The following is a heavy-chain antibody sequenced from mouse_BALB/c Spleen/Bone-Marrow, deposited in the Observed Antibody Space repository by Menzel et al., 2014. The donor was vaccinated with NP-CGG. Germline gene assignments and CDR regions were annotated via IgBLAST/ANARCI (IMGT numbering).Heavy chain of an antibody. J-gene: IGHJ1*01. CDR3: ARLNYYGNLFV. Sequence: DVKLVESGGGLVQPGGSLKLSCAASGFDFSRFWMSWVRQAPGKSLEWIGEINPDSSTINYTPSLKDKFIISRDNAKNTLYLQMSKVRSEDTALYYWARLNYYGNLFVWGAGTTVTVSS. V-gene: IGHV4-1*02. CDR2: INPDSSTI. D-gene: IGHD1-1*01. CDR1: GFDFSRFW.